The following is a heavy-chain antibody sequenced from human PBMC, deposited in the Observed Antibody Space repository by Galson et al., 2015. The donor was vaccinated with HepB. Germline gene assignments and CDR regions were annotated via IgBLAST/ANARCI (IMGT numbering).Heavy chain of an antibody. CDR3: ARGYYDSSGYWTGYYFDY. V-gene: IGHV1-69*13. CDR2: IIPIFGTA. D-gene: IGHD3-22*01. Sequence: SVKVSCKASGGTFSSYAISWVRQAPGQGLEWMGGIIPIFGTANYAQKFQGRVTITADESTSTAYMELSSLRSEDTAVYYCARGYYDSSGYWTGYYFDYWGQGTLVTVSS. J-gene: IGHJ4*02. CDR1: GGTFSSYA.